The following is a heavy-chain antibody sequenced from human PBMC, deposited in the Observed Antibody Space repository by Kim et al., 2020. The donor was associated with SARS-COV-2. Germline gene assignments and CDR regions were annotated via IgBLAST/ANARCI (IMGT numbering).Heavy chain of an antibody. CDR2: ISYDGSIQ. D-gene: IGHD2-2*01. J-gene: IGHJ5*02. Sequence: GGSLRLSCAASGLPFRNYGMHWVRQAPGKGLEWVADISYDGSIQYYGDFVEVRFTISRDNSKNTLYLQMNSLRFEDTAVYYCAKGPIAVVSGGKMWLDPWGQGTLVTVSS. V-gene: IGHV3-30*18. CDR3: AKGPIAVVSGGKMWLDP. CDR1: GLPFRNYG.